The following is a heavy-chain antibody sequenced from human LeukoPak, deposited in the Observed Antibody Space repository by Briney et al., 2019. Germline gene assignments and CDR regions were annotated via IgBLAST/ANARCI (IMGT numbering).Heavy chain of an antibody. J-gene: IGHJ4*02. CDR1: GYTVTSYG. V-gene: IGHV1-18*01. D-gene: IGHD5-24*01. Sequence: VASVKVSCKPSGYTVTSYGISWVRQAPGQGLEWMGWISPYNGNTNYAQQLQARVTMTTDTSTSTAYMELRSLRSDDTAVYYCAREMATIVNQFDYWGQGTLVGVCS. CDR2: ISPYNGNT. CDR3: AREMATIVNQFDY.